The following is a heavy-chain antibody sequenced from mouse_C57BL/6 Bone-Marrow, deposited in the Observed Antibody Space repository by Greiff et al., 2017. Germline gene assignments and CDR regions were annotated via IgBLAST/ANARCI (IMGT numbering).Heavy chain of an antibody. CDR2: ISDGGSYT. Sequence: DVHLVESGGGLVKPGGSLKLSCAASGFTFSSYAMSWVRQTPEKRLEWVATISDGGSYTYYPDNVKGRFTISRDNAKNNLYLQMSHLKSEDTAMYYCARGYYYGSSYGFAYWGQGTLVTVSA. CDR3: ARGYYYGSSYGFAY. V-gene: IGHV5-4*01. CDR1: GFTFSSYA. D-gene: IGHD1-1*01. J-gene: IGHJ3*01.